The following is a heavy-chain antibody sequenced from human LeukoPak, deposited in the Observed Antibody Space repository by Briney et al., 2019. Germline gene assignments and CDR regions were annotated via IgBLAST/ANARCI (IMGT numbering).Heavy chain of an antibody. CDR1: GYTFTGYY. J-gene: IGHJ4*02. D-gene: IGHD3-10*01. V-gene: IGHV1-2*02. CDR3: ATDGRGIDY. Sequence: ASVKVSCKASGYTFTGYYMHWVRQAPGQGLEWMGWINPNSGGTNYAQKFRGRVTMTRDTSISAAYMELSRLRSEDTAVYYWATDGRGIDYWGQGTLVTVSS. CDR2: INPNSGGT.